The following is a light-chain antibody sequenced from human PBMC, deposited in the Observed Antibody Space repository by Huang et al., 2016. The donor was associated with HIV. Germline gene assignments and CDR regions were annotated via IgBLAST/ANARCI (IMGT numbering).Light chain of an antibody. CDR1: QSVSNSY. J-gene: IGKJ1*01. Sequence: EIVLTQSPGTLCLSPGERATLPCRASQSVSNSYLAWYQQKPGQAPSLLIYGASSRATGVPDRFSGSGSGTDFTLTISRLEPEDFAVFYCQQYGSSPKTFGQGTKVEIK. V-gene: IGKV3-20*01. CDR2: GAS. CDR3: QQYGSSPKT.